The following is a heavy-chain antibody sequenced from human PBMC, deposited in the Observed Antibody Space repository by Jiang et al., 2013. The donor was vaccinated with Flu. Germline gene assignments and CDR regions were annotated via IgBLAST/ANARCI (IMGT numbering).Heavy chain of an antibody. CDR2: IIPILGIA. CDR3: ARERRMVQGVMFYYYGMDV. CDR1: GGTFSSYA. Sequence: SGAEVKKPGSSVKVSCKASGGTFSSYAISWVRQAPGQGVEWMGRIIPILGIANYAQKFQGRVTITADKSTSTAYMELSSLRSEDTAVYYCARERRMVQGVMFYYYGMDVWGQGTTV. V-gene: IGHV1-69*04. J-gene: IGHJ6*02. D-gene: IGHD3-10*01.